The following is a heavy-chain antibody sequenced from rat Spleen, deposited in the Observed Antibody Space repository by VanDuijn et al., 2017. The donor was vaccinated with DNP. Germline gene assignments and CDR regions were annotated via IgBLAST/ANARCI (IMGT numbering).Heavy chain of an antibody. D-gene: IGHD4-3*01. Sequence: EVQLVESGGGLVQPGRSLKLSCAASGFTFSAYYMAWVRQAPAKGLEWVAYIGSAAYAPYYGDSVKGRFTIPRDNAKNTLYLQMNSLGSEDMATYYCVRWNSGHFDYWGHGTLVTVSS. CDR1: GFTFSAYY. V-gene: IGHV5-22*01. CDR2: IGSAAYAP. J-gene: IGHJ3*01. CDR3: VRWNSGHFDY.